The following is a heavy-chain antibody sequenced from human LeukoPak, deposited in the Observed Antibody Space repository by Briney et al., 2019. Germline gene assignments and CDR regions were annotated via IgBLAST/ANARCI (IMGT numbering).Heavy chain of an antibody. CDR1: GGSISSYY. CDR3: GSTNYNPSLKSRVTTSVDTSKNQFSLKLSSVTAADTAVYYCARVLFSTAMVSPWFDP. D-gene: IGHD3-10*01. V-gene: IGHV4-59*01. J-gene: IGHJ5*02. CDR2: IYYCGST. Sequence: SETLSLTCTVSGGSISSYYWSWIRQPPGKGLEWIGYIYYCGSTNYNPSLKSRVTTSVDTSKNQFSLKLSSVTAADTAVYYCGSTNYNPSLKSRVTTSVDTSKNQFSLKLSSVTAADTAVYYCARVLFSTAMVSPWFDPWGQGTLVTVSS.